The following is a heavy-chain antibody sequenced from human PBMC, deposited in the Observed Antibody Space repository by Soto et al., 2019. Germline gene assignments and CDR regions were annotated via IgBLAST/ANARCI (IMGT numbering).Heavy chain of an antibody. J-gene: IGHJ5*02. Sequence: ASVKVSCKASGYTFTSYAMHWVRQAPGQRLEWMGWINAGNGNTKYSQKFQGRVTITRDTSASTAYMELSSLRSEDTAVYYCARGDIVVVVAEDWFDPWGQGTLVTVSS. CDR1: GYTFTSYA. D-gene: IGHD2-15*01. V-gene: IGHV1-3*01. CDR3: ARGDIVVVVAEDWFDP. CDR2: INAGNGNT.